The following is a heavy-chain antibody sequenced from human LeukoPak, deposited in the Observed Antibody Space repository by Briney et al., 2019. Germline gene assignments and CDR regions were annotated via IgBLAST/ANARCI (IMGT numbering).Heavy chain of an antibody. J-gene: IGHJ4*02. V-gene: IGHV4-59*01. Sequence: PSETLSLTCTVSGGSISSYYWSWIRQPPGKGLEWIGYIYYSGSTNYNPSLKSRVTISVDTSKNQLSLKLSSVTAADTAVYYCARSLQWLLLDYWGQGTLVTVSS. CDR1: GGSISSYY. CDR2: IYYSGST. D-gene: IGHD3-3*01. CDR3: ARSLQWLLLDY.